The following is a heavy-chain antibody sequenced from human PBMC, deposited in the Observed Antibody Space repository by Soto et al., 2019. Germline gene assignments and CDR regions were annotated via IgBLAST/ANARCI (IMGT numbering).Heavy chain of an antibody. CDR3: ARGYSGSYYFYYYGMDV. CDR1: GYTFTSYA. J-gene: IGHJ6*02. CDR2: INAGNGNT. D-gene: IGHD1-26*01. Sequence: ASGKVSCKASGYTFTSYAMHWVRQAPGQRLEWMGWINAGNGNTKYSQKFQGRVTITRDTSASTAYMELSSLRSEDTAVYYCARGYSGSYYFYYYGMDVWGQGTTVTVSS. V-gene: IGHV1-3*01.